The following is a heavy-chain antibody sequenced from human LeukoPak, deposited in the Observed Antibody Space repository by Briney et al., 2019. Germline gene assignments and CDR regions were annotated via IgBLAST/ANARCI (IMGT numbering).Heavy chain of an antibody. V-gene: IGHV5-51*01. CDR1: GYSFTSYW. CDR3: ARQKSYGDYSYYYYMDV. J-gene: IGHJ6*03. D-gene: IGHD4-17*01. Sequence: KNGESLKISCKGSGYSFTSYWIGWVRQMPGKGLEWMGIIYPGDSDTRYSPSFQGQVTISADKSISTAYLQWSSLKASDTAMYYCARQKSYGDYSYYYYMDVWGKGTTVTISS. CDR2: IYPGDSDT.